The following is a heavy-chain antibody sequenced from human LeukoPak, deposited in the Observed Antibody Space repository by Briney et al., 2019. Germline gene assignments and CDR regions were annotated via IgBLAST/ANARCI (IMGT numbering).Heavy chain of an antibody. CDR2: AGSSGSPM. CDR3: ARTGFDLWSGYYGARYFFDY. D-gene: IGHD3-3*01. CDR1: GFTFSDYY. J-gene: IGHJ4*02. V-gene: IGHV3-11*01. Sequence: GGSLRLSCAASGFTFSDYYMSWIRQAPGKGLEWISYAGSSGSPMNYADSVKGRFTISKDNAKNSLYPQMNSLRAEDTAMYYCARTGFDLWSGYYGARYFFDYWGQGTLVTVSS.